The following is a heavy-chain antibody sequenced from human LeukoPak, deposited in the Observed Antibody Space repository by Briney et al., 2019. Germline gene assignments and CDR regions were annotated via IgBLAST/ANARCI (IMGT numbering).Heavy chain of an antibody. Sequence: GGSLRLSCAASGFTFNNAWMSWVRQAPGKGLEWVANIKQDGSEKYYVDSVKGRFTISRDNAKNSLYLQMNSLRAEDTAVYYCARVLGFSDFDYWGQGTLVTVSS. V-gene: IGHV3-7*01. CDR1: GFTFNNAW. D-gene: IGHD2-15*01. CDR3: ARVLGFSDFDY. CDR2: IKQDGSEK. J-gene: IGHJ4*02.